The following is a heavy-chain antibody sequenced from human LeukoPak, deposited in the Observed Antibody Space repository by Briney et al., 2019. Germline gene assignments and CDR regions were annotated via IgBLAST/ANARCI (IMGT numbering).Heavy chain of an antibody. Sequence: PSRTLSLTCTVSGGSISSGGYYWSWIRQHPGKGLEWIGYIYYSGSTYYNPSLKSRVTISVDTSKNQFSLKLSSVTAADTAVYYCARGGLLDWFDPWGQGTLVTVSS. CDR3: ARGGLLDWFDP. D-gene: IGHD2-15*01. CDR2: IYYSGST. J-gene: IGHJ5*02. V-gene: IGHV4-31*03. CDR1: GGSISSGGYY.